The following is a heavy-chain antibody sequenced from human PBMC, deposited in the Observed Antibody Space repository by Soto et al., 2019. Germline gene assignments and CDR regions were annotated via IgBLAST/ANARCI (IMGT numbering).Heavy chain of an antibody. CDR3: AREDGYRGGDAFDI. CDR1: GFAVSGNY. Sequence: GRSMRLSCAASGFAVSGNYMSRVRQAPGKGLEWVSVIYSGGSTYYADSVKGRFTISRDNSKNTLYLQMNSLRAEDTAVYYCAREDGYRGGDAFDIWGQGTMVTVS. D-gene: IGHD5-12*01. CDR2: IYSGGST. V-gene: IGHV3-66*01. J-gene: IGHJ3*02.